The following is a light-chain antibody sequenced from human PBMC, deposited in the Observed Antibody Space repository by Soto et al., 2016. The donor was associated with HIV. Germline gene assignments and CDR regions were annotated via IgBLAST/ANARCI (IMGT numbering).Light chain of an antibody. V-gene: IGKV1-12*01. CDR1: QDASNW. J-gene: IGKJ5*01. CDR2: AAS. CDR3: LQANNFPWT. Sequence: DIQMTQSPSSVSASVGDRVTITCRASQDASNWLTWYQQKSGKAPKLLIYAASSLQSGVPSRFSGSGYGTDFTLTISSLQPEDFATYYCLQANNFPWTFGHGTRLEIK.